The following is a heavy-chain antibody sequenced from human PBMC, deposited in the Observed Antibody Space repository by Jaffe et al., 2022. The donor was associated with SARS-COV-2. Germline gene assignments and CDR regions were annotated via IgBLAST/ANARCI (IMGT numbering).Heavy chain of an antibody. J-gene: IGHJ4*02. CDR2: ISWNSGSI. V-gene: IGHV3-9*01. Sequence: EVQLVESGGGLVQPGRSLRLSCAASGFTFDDYAMHWVRQAPGKGLEWVSGISWNSGSIGYADSVKGRFTISRDNAKNSLYLQMNSLRAEDTALYYCAKDIGITMIVGTFDYWGQGTLVTVSS. CDR1: GFTFDDYA. CDR3: AKDIGITMIVGTFDY. D-gene: IGHD3-22*01.